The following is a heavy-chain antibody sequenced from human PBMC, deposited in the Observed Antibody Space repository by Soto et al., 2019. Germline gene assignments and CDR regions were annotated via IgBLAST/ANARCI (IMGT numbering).Heavy chain of an antibody. Sequence: EVQLVESGGGLVKPGGSLRLSCAASGFTFNNAWMNWVRQAPGKGLEWVGRIRSKADGGTTDYAASVKDRFTISRDDSKNTLHLPMNSLKIEDTAVYYCTTEPDYSNYFDYWGQGTLVTVSS. D-gene: IGHD4-4*01. CDR1: GFTFNNAW. CDR3: TTEPDYSNYFDY. V-gene: IGHV3-15*07. CDR2: IRSKADGGTT. J-gene: IGHJ4*02.